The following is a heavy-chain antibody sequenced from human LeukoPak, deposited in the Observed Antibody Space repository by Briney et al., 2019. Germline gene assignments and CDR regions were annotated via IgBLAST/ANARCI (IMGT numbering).Heavy chain of an antibody. V-gene: IGHV3-33*01. CDR3: ARDFNTVTGPLDV. Sequence: PGGSLRLSCAASGFTFNTFGKHWVRQAPGKGLEWVAAIWYDGSKKHCADAMKGRFTISRDNSKNTLYLQMDSLRAEDTAVYYCARDFNTVTGPLDVWGQGTLVTVSS. CDR1: GFTFNTFG. J-gene: IGHJ4*01. CDR2: IWYDGSKK. D-gene: IGHD4-17*01.